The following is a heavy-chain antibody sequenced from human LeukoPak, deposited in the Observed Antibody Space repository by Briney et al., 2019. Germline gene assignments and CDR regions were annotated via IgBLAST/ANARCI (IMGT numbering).Heavy chain of an antibody. D-gene: IGHD6-19*01. CDR1: DVSISNFY. CDR3: ARGVSIAVAAHYWYFDL. J-gene: IGHJ2*01. V-gene: IGHV4-59*01. Sequence: PSETLSLTCTVSDVSISNFYWSWIRQPPGKGLEWIGFIYYSGSTTYNPSLKSRVTISVDTSKSQFSLKLTSVTAADTALYYCARGVSIAVAAHYWYFDLWGRGTLVTVSS. CDR2: IYYSGST.